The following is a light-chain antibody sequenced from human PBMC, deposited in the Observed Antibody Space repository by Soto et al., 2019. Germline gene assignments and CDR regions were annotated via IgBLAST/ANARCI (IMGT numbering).Light chain of an antibody. CDR2: WAS. J-gene: IGKJ2*01. V-gene: IGKV4-1*01. CDR3: HQYFTTPHT. CDR1: QSLLYNSNNKDY. Sequence: DIVMTQSPDSLAVSLGERATINCKSSQSLLYNSNNKDYLAWYQQRPGQPPKLLIYWASTRESGVPDRLSGSGSGTDFTLTISSLQAEDVAVYHCHQYFTTPHTFGQGTKLEI.